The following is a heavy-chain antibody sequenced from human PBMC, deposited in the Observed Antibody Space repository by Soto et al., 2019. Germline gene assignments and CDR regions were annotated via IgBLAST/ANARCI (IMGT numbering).Heavy chain of an antibody. D-gene: IGHD3-16*02. J-gene: IGHJ6*02. CDR3: ARVRGYSYGPGSMDV. CDR1: GFTFSDYY. Sequence: QVQLVESGGGLVKPGGSLRVSCAASGFTFSDYYMTWIRQAPGKGLEWVSSISSRRRFIKDADSVKGRFIISRDNAKNSRSLQRNSLRVKDMAIYNSARVRGYSYGPGSMDVWVQGTTVTVSS. CDR2: ISSRRRFI. V-gene: IGHV3-11*06.